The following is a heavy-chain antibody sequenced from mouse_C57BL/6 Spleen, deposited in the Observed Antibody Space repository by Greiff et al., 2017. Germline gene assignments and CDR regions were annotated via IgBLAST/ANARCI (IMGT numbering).Heavy chain of an antibody. Sequence: QVQLKESGAELARPGASVKLSCKASGYTFTSYGISWVKQRTGQGLEWIGEIYPRSGNTYYNEKVKGKATLTADKSSSTAYMELRSLTSEDSAVYFCARSGGDYDVDYWGQGTTLTVSS. D-gene: IGHD2-4*01. CDR2: IYPRSGNT. CDR1: GYTFTSYG. J-gene: IGHJ2*01. CDR3: ARSGGDYDVDY. V-gene: IGHV1-81*01.